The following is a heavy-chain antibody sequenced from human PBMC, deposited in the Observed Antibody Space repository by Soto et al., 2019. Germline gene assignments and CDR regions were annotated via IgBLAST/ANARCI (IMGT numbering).Heavy chain of an antibody. D-gene: IGHD3-16*01. V-gene: IGHV1-8*01. CDR1: GYTFTSYD. CDR2: MNPNSGNT. Sequence: ASVKVSCKASGYTFTSYDINWVRPATGQGLEWMGWMNPNSGNTGYAQKFQGRVTMTRNTSISTAYMELSSLRSEDTAVYYCARGHYDYIWGSQRIDYMDVWGKGTTVTVSS. J-gene: IGHJ6*03. CDR3: ARGHYDYIWGSQRIDYMDV.